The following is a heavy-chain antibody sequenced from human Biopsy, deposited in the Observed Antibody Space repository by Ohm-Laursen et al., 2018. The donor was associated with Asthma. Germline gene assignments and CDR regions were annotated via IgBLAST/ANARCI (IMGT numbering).Heavy chain of an antibody. V-gene: IGHV1-69*13. CDR3: VTSGGDYGYFGLDV. CDR2: IIPIFDTP. Sequence: SVKVSCKASGGTFSSHSISWVRQAPGQGLEWMGGIIPIFDTPNYAQKFQGRVTITADESTTTAYMELSSLRSEDMAVYYCVTSGGDYGYFGLDVWGQGTTVTVSS. CDR1: GGTFSSHS. J-gene: IGHJ6*02. D-gene: IGHD4-17*01.